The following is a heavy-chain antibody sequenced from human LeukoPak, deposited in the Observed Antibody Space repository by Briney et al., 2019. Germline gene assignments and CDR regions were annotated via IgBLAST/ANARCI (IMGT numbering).Heavy chain of an antibody. D-gene: IGHD5-18*01. J-gene: IGHJ3*01. CDR2: INHSGST. Sequence: SETLSLTCAVYGGSFSGYYWSWIRQPPGKGLEWIGEINHSGSTNYNPSLKSRVTISVDTSKNQFSLRLNSVTAADTAVYYCARYNYGYDALDFWGQGTMVTVSS. CDR3: ARYNYGYDALDF. CDR1: GGSFSGYY. V-gene: IGHV4-34*01.